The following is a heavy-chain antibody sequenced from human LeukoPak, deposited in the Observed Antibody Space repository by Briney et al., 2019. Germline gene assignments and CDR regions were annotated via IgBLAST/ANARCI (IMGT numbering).Heavy chain of an antibody. V-gene: IGHV3-23*01. CDR3: ARGLFLSGYLDAFDI. CDR1: GFTFSDYY. J-gene: IGHJ3*02. CDR2: ISGSGGST. Sequence: LPGGSLRLSCAASGFTFSDYYMSWTRQAPGKGLEWVSTISGSGGSTYYADSVKGRCTISRDGSKNTLYLQMNSLRVEDTAVYYCARGLFLSGYLDAFDIWGQGTVVTVSS. D-gene: IGHD3-22*01.